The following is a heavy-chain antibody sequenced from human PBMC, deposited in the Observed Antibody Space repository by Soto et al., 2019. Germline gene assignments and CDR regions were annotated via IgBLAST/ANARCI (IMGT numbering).Heavy chain of an antibody. J-gene: IGHJ4*02. CDR1: GFTFSSYS. V-gene: IGHV3-21*01. D-gene: IGHD4-17*01. Sequence: EVQLVESGGGLVKPGGSLRLSCAASGFTFSSYSRNWVRQAPGKGLEWVSSISSSSSYIYYADSVKGRFTISRDNAKNSLYLQMNSLRAEDTAVYYCARDPGPTVTTLDDYWGQGTLVTVSS. CDR2: ISSSSSYI. CDR3: ARDPGPTVTTLDDY.